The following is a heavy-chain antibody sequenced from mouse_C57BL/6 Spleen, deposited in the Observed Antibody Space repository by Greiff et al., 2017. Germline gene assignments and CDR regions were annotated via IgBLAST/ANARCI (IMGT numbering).Heavy chain of an antibody. CDR2: IDPSDSYT. CDR1: GYTFTSYW. V-gene: IGHV1-50*01. CDR3: ARRPFDC. Sequence: VQLQQPGAELAKPGASVKLSCKASGYTFTSYWMQWVKQRPGQGLEWIGEIDPSDSYTNYNQKFKGKATLTVDTSSSTAYMQLSSLTSEDSAVYYCARRPFDCWGQGTTLTVSS. J-gene: IGHJ2*01.